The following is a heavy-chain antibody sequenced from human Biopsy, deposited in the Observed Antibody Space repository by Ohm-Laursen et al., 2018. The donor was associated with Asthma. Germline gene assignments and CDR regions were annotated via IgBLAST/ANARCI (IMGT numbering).Heavy chain of an antibody. CDR3: ARKAGSCISRTCYSLDF. V-gene: IGHV1-69*13. Sequence: ASVKVSCKSLGGTFNTYVIGWVRQAPGQGLEWMGGINPVFGTTTYQQKFQDRVTITADDSTSTAYMELSSLRSEDTAVYYCARKAGSCISRTCYSLDFWGQGTLATVSS. CDR1: GGTFNTYV. J-gene: IGHJ4*02. D-gene: IGHD2-2*01. CDR2: INPVFGTT.